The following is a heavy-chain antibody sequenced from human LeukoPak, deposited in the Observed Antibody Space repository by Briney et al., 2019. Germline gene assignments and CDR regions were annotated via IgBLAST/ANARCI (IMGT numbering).Heavy chain of an antibody. D-gene: IGHD6-19*01. CDR1: GYTLTELS. CDR3: ATHSGWYPYYFDY. Sequence: ASVKVSCKFSGYTLTELSMHWVRQAPGKGLEWMGGFDPEDGETIYAQKFQGRVTMTEDTSTDTAYMKLSSLRSEDTAVYYCATHSGWYPYYFDYWGQGTLVTVSS. J-gene: IGHJ4*02. CDR2: FDPEDGET. V-gene: IGHV1-24*01.